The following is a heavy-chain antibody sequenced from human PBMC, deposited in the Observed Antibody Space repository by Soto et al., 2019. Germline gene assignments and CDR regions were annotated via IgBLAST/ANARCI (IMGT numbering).Heavy chain of an antibody. D-gene: IGHD6-13*01. CDR1: GGSVSSGSYY. Sequence: SETLSLTCTVSGGSVSSGSYYWSWIRQPPVKGLERIGYIYYSGSTNYNPSLKSRVTISVDTSKNQFSLKLSSVTAADTAVYYCARISSSWSRYYGMDVWGQGTTVTVSS. V-gene: IGHV4-61*01. J-gene: IGHJ6*02. CDR2: IYYSGST. CDR3: ARISSSWSRYYGMDV.